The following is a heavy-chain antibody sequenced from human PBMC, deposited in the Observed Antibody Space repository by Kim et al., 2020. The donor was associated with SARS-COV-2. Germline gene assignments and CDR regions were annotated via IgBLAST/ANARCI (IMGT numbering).Heavy chain of an antibody. V-gene: IGHV3-30*18. CDR2: ISYDGSNK. CDR1: GFTFSSYG. J-gene: IGHJ4*02. CDR3: AKEDDIAAAGTQYFDY. D-gene: IGHD6-13*01. Sequence: GGSLRLSCAASGFTFSSYGMHWVRQAPGKGLEWVAVISYDGSNKYYADSVKGRFTISRDNSKNTLYLQMNSLRAEDTAVYYCAKEDDIAAAGTQYFDYWGQGTLVTVSS.